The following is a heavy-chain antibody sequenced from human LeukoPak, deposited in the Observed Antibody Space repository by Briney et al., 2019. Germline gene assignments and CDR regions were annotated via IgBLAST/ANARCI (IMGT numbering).Heavy chain of an antibody. CDR3: ATLPYYGSGSSSTFDY. CDR1: GFTFSSYA. J-gene: IGHJ4*02. D-gene: IGHD3-10*01. Sequence: PGGSLRLSCAASGFTFSSYAMSWVRQAPGKGLEWVSAISGSGDSTFYVDSVKGRFTISRDNSKDTLYLQMNSLRAEDTAVYYCATLPYYGSGSSSTFDYWGQGTLVTVSS. CDR2: ISGSGDST. V-gene: IGHV3-23*01.